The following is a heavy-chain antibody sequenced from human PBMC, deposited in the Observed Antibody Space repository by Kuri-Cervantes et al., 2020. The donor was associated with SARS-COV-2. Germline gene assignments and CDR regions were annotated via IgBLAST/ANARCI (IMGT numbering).Heavy chain of an antibody. J-gene: IGHJ4*02. CDR1: GFTFSSYA. CDR3: AKGLTGDPYPVDY. V-gene: IGHV3-30*01. Sequence: SLNISCAASGFTFSSYAMHWVRQAPGKGLEWVAVISYDGSNKYYADSVKGRFTISRDNSKNTLYLQMNSLRAEDTAVYYCAKGLTGDPYPVDYWGQGTLVTVSS. D-gene: IGHD7-27*01. CDR2: ISYDGSNK.